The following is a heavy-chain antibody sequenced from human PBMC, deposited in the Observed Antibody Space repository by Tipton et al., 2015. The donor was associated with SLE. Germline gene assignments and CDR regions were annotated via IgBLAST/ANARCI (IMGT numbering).Heavy chain of an antibody. CDR2: IYHSGST. CDR3: AKYYYDSSGLQSFDY. V-gene: IGHV4-4*02. CDR1: GVSFSSSNW. J-gene: IGHJ4*02. Sequence: TLSLTCAVSGVSFSSSNWWSWVRQPPGKGLEWIGEIYHSGSTKYNPSLRSRVTMSVDKSKNEFSLELTSVTAADTAVYYCAKYYYDSSGLQSFDYWGQETLVTVSS. D-gene: IGHD3-22*01.